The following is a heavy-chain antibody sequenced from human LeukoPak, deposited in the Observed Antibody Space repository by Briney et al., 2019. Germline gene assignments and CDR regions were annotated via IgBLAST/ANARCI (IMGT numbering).Heavy chain of an antibody. CDR1: GFTFSSYG. Sequence: GGSLRLSCAASGFTFSSYGMHWVRQAPGKGLEWVAVIWYDGSNKYYADSVKGRFTISRDNSKNTLYLQMNSLRAEDTAVYYCARDKWLVHNYDYWGQGTLVTVSS. CDR3: ARDKWLVHNYDY. V-gene: IGHV3-33*01. J-gene: IGHJ4*02. D-gene: IGHD6-19*01. CDR2: IWYDGSNK.